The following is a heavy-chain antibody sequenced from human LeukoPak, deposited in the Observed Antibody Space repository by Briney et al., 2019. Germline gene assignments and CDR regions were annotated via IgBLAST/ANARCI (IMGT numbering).Heavy chain of an antibody. V-gene: IGHV3-11*06. CDR2: ISSSSSYT. D-gene: IGHD3-10*01. CDR3: ARGGPGGSGSYYIY. Sequence: PGGSLRLSCAASGFTFSDYYTSWIRQAPGKGLEWVSYISSSSSYTNYADSVKGRFTISRANAKTSLYLQMNSLRAEDTAVYYCARGGPGGSGSYYIYWGQGTLVTVSS. CDR1: GFTFSDYY. J-gene: IGHJ4*02.